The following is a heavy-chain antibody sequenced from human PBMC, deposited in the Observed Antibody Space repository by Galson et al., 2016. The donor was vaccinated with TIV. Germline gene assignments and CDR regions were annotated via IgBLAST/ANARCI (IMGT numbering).Heavy chain of an antibody. J-gene: IGHJ5*02. V-gene: IGHV3-7*03. CDR2: MNQDGSEK. CDR3: AKDFEGDYYDSSGYSS. CDR1: GFTFSSYW. D-gene: IGHD3-22*01. Sequence: SLRLSCAASGFTFSSYWMSWVRPAPGKGLEWVANMNQDGSEKYYVGSVEGRFTISRDNAKKSLYLQMNSLRAEDTAIYYCAKDFEGDYYDSSGYSSWGQGTLVTVSS.